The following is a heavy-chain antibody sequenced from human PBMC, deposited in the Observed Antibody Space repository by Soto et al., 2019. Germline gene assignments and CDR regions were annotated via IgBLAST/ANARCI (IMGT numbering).Heavy chain of an antibody. CDR2: INPNSGGT. J-gene: IGHJ6*03. CDR1: GYTFTGYY. CDR3: ARTLPLEPPRGNSMDV. D-gene: IGHD1-1*01. V-gene: IGHV1-2*04. Sequence: GASVKFSCKASGYTFTGYYMHCVRQAPGQGLEWMGWINPNSGGTNYAQKFQGWVTMTRDTSISTAYMELSRLRSDDTAVYYCARTLPLEPPRGNSMDVSGKGTTGTVSS.